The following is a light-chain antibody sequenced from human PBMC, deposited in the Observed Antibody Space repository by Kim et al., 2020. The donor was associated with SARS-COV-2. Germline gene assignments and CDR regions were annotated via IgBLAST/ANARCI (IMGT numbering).Light chain of an antibody. CDR3: QKYNIAPDT. Sequence: ASVGDGVTLACRASQGIGNSLAWYQQKPGRAPKLVIYAASTLQSGVPSRFSGSGSGTDFTLTISSLQAEDVATYYCQKYNIAPDTFGGGTKVDIK. V-gene: IGKV1-27*01. J-gene: IGKJ4*01. CDR1: QGIGNS. CDR2: AAS.